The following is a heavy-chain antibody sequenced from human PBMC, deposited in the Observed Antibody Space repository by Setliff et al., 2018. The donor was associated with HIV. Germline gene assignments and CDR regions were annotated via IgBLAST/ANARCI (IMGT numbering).Heavy chain of an antibody. CDR2: IHQSGNT. CDR1: GASISSSNW. D-gene: IGHD5-12*01. Sequence: SETLSLTCAVSGASISSSNWWRWVRQTPGKGLEWIGEIHQSGNTNYNPSLKSRVTISINKSKNQFSLKVNSVTAADTAVYYCARVDREGWLQLTWGQGTLVTVSS. CDR3: ARVDREGWLQLT. V-gene: IGHV4-4*02. J-gene: IGHJ5*02.